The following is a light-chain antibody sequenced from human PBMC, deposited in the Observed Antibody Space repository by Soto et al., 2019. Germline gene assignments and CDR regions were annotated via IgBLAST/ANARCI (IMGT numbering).Light chain of an antibody. CDR3: SSYAGGIKWV. CDR1: SSDVGGYNF. J-gene: IGLJ3*02. CDR2: EVS. Sequence: QSVLTQPPSASGSPGQSVTISCTGTSSDVGGYNFVSWYQQLPGKAPKFMIYEVSKRPSGVPDRFSGSKSGNTASLTVSGLQAEDEADYYCSSYAGGIKWVFGGGTQLTVL. V-gene: IGLV2-8*01.